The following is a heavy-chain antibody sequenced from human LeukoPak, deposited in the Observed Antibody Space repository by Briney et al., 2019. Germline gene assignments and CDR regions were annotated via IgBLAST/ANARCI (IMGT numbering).Heavy chain of an antibody. V-gene: IGHV4-34*01. D-gene: IGHD6-13*01. J-gene: IGHJ5*02. CDR3: ARGSGSSWYRGGWFDP. CDR1: GGSFSGYY. Sequence: PSETLSLTCAVYGGSFSGYYWSWIRQPPGKGLEWIGEINHSGSTNYNPSIKSRVTISVDTSKNQFSLKLSSVTAADTAVYYCARGSGSSWYRGGWFDPWAQGTLVTVSS. CDR2: INHSGST.